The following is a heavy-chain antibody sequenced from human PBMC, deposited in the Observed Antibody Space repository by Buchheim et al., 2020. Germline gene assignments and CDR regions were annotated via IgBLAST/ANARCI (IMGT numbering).Heavy chain of an antibody. V-gene: IGHV3-33*01. CDR2: IWYDGSNK. CDR3: ARDRLVHDYGGNEGLDY. D-gene: IGHD4-23*01. J-gene: IGHJ4*02. Sequence: QVQLVESGGGVVQPGRSLRLSCAASGFTFSSYGMHWVRQAPGKGLEWVAVIWYDGSNKYYADSVKGRFTISRDNSKNTLYLQMNSLRAEDTAVYYCARDRLVHDYGGNEGLDYWGQGTL. CDR1: GFTFSSYG.